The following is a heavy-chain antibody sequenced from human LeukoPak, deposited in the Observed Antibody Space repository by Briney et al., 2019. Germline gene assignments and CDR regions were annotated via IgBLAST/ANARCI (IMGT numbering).Heavy chain of an antibody. CDR2: IEKDGSDK. Sequence: GGSLRLSCAASGFTFSSYWMSWVRQAPRKGLEWVANIEKDGSDKYYVDSVKGRFTISRDNAKNSLYLQMNSLRAEDSAVYYCARSLWPEDYWGQGTLVTVSS. CDR3: ARSLWPEDY. V-gene: IGHV3-7*01. D-gene: IGHD2-21*01. CDR1: GFTFSSYW. J-gene: IGHJ4*02.